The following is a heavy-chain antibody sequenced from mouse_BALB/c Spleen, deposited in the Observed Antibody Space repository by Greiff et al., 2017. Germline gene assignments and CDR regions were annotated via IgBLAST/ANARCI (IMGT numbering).Heavy chain of an antibody. J-gene: IGHJ2*01. V-gene: IGHV5-9-3*01. CDR2: ISSGGSYT. Sequence: EVKLVESGGGLVKPGGSLKLSCAASGFTFSSYAMSWVRQTPEKRLEWVATISSGGSYTYYPDSVKGRFTISRDNAKNTLYLQMSSLRSEDTAMYYCARRADGYYFDYWGQGTTLTVSS. CDR3: ARRADGYYFDY. D-gene: IGHD2-3*01. CDR1: GFTFSSYA.